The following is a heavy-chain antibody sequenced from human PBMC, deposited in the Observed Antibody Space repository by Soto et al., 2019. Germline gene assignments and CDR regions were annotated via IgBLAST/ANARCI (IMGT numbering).Heavy chain of an antibody. CDR1: DLSTINFF. Sequence: SETLSLTCTVSDLSTINFFWKWFRQPPGKGLEWIGNIHSSGTTNYNPSLESRVTISLDTSNSQCSLKMNSVTAADTAVYYCARGSGWLTDYWGQGSQVTVS. CDR2: IHSSGTT. J-gene: IGHJ4*02. CDR3: ARGSGWLTDY. D-gene: IGHD6-19*01. V-gene: IGHV4-59*08.